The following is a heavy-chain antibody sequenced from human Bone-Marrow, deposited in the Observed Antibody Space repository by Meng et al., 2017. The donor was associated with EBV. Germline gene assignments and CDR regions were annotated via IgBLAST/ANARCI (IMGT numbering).Heavy chain of an antibody. J-gene: IGHJ4*02. Sequence: QVQLVQSGGEVKKPRAAVKVLCKASGYTFTGHYMHWVRQAPGQGLEWMGRIDPNSGGADYAQKFQGGVTMTRDTSISTFYMELSRLTSDDTAVYFCARASDYGNELDYWGQGTLVTVSS. V-gene: IGHV1-2*06. D-gene: IGHD4-11*01. CDR2: IDPNSGGA. CDR1: GYTFTGHY. CDR3: ARASDYGNELDY.